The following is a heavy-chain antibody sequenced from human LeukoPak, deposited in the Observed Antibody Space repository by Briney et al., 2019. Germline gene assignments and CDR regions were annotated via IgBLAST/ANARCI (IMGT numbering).Heavy chain of an antibody. Sequence: PGGSLRLSCAASGFTVSSNYMSWVRQAPGKGLEWVSVIYSGGSTYYADSVKGRFTISRDNSKSTLYLQMNSLRAEDTAVYYCARWARADSDYWGQGTLVTVSS. CDR1: GFTVSSNY. CDR2: IYSGGST. D-gene: IGHD3-10*01. J-gene: IGHJ4*02. CDR3: ARWARADSDY. V-gene: IGHV3-66*01.